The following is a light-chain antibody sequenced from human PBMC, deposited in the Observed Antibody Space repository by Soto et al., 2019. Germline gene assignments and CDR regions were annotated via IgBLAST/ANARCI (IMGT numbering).Light chain of an antibody. V-gene: IGKV1-27*01. CDR2: AES. CDR3: PKYKSASWT. J-gene: IGKJ1*01. Sequence: DIQMTQSPSSLSASVGHRVTINCRANQCISNYLAWYQQKPGKVPKLLIYAESTLQSGVPSRFSGSGSVTTFPLTISRLQPEGRATCYCPKYKSASWTFGQGTKVEIK. CDR1: QCISNY.